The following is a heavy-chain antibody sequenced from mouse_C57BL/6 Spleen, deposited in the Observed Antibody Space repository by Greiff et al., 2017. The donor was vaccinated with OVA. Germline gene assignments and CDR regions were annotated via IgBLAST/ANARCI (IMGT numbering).Heavy chain of an antibody. CDR3: TRGGGSYYFDY. D-gene: IGHD1-1*02. V-gene: IGHV1-15*01. CDR2: IDPETGGT. Sequence: QVQLQQSGAELVRPGASVTLSCKASGYTFTDYEMHWVKQTPVHGLEWIGAIDPETGGTAYTQKFKGKAILTSDKSTSTAYMELRSLTSEASAVYYCTRGGGSYYFDYWGQGTTLTVSS. CDR1: GYTFTDYE. J-gene: IGHJ2*01.